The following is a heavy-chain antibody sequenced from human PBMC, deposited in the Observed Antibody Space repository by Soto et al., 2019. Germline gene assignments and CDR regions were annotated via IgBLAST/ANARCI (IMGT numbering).Heavy chain of an antibody. Sequence: EVQLVESGGGLVQPGGSLRLSCAASGFSITNTWMHWVRQAPGKGLEWVGRVKSKAGGGTADYAAPVKGRFTVSRDDSKNTHYLQMNSLKMEGTAVYYCNSYPDFWGGHTPLWGQGTLVTVSS. CDR3: NSYPDFWGGHTPL. CDR2: VKSKAGGGTA. V-gene: IGHV3-15*07. D-gene: IGHD3-3*01. CDR1: GFSITNTW. J-gene: IGHJ4*02.